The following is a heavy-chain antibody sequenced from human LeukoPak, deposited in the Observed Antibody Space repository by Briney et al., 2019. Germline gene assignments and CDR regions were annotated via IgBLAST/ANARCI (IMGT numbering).Heavy chain of an antibody. CDR1: GFTFSSYS. J-gene: IGHJ4*02. D-gene: IGHD4-17*01. Sequence: GGSLRLSCAASGFTFSSYSMNWVRQAPGKGLEWVSSISSSSSYIYYADSVKGRFTISRDNAKNSLYLQMNSLRAEDTAVYYCTRDYGDYVRHFDYWGQGTLVTVSS. V-gene: IGHV3-21*01. CDR2: ISSSSSYI. CDR3: TRDYGDYVRHFDY.